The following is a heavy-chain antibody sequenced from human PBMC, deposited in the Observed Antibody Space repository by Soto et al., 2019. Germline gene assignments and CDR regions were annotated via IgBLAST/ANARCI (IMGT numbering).Heavy chain of an antibody. J-gene: IGHJ4*02. CDR2: INHSGST. Sequence: SETLSLTCAVYGGSFSGYYWSWIRQPPGKGLEWIGEINHSGSTNYNPSLKSRVTISVDTSKNQFSLKLSSVTAADTAVYYCARVAPSYGAAYWGQGTLVTAPQ. CDR1: GGSFSGYY. D-gene: IGHD4-17*01. CDR3: ARVAPSYGAAY. V-gene: IGHV4-34*01.